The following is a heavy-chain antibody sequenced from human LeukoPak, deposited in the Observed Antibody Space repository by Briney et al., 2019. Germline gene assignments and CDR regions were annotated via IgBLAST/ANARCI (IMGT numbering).Heavy chain of an antibody. Sequence: QTGGSLRLSCAASGFTFSSYAMSWVRQAPGKGLEWVAVIWSDGSEKRYADSVKGRFTISRDNSKSTLYLQMDSLRAEDTAVYYCVSGSDTSGYYFYWGQGTLVTVSS. D-gene: IGHD3-22*01. V-gene: IGHV3-33*08. CDR1: GFTFSSYA. CDR2: IWSDGSEK. CDR3: VSGSDTSGYYFY. J-gene: IGHJ4*02.